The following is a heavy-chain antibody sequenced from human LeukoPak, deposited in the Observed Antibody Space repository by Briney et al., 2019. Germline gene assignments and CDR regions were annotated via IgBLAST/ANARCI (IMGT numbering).Heavy chain of an antibody. Sequence: GGSLRLSCAASGFTFSSYAMHWVRQAPGKGLEWVAVISYDGSNKYYADSVKGRFTISRDNSKNTLYLQMNSLRAEDTAVYYCAREWTAGRFDYWGQGTLVTVSS. V-gene: IGHV3-30*04. CDR1: GFTFSSYA. D-gene: IGHD6-13*01. CDR2: ISYDGSNK. CDR3: AREWTAGRFDY. J-gene: IGHJ4*02.